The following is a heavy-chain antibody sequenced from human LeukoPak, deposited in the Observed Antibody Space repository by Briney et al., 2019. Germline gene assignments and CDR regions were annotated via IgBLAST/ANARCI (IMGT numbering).Heavy chain of an antibody. Sequence: GGSLRLSCEASGFTFDDYAMHWVRHAPGKGLEWVSLITGDGGRTYFADSVKGRFTISRDNRKNSLYLQMNSLRTDDTALYYCAREGPIAVAGYFDCWGQATLVTVSS. V-gene: IGHV3-43*02. D-gene: IGHD6-19*01. J-gene: IGHJ4*02. CDR3: AREGPIAVAGYFDC. CDR2: ITGDGGRT. CDR1: GFTFDDYA.